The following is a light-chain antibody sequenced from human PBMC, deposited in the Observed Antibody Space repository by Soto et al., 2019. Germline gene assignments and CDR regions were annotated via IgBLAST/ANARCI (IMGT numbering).Light chain of an antibody. Sequence: DIQMTQSPSSLSASVGDRVTITCRASQSISSYLNWYQQKPGKAPKLLIYAASSLQSGVPSRFSDRGSGTVFPLTISSLLLEVFATYDDQESHSTPPRFGQGPRVDIK. CDR3: QESHSTPPR. J-gene: IGKJ1*01. CDR1: QSISSY. V-gene: IGKV1-39*01. CDR2: AAS.